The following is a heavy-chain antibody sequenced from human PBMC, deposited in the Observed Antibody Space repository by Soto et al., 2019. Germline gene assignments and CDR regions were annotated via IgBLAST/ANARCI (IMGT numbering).Heavy chain of an antibody. V-gene: IGHV4-59*01. Sequence: QVQLQESGPGLVKPSETLSLTCTVSGGSISRYYWSWIRQPPGKGLEWIGYIYYSGSTNYNPSLKSRLTISVDTFKNQFSLKLRSVTAADTAVYYCARSVTILGLDPWGQGTLVAVSS. D-gene: IGHD3-3*01. CDR2: IYYSGST. J-gene: IGHJ5*02. CDR3: ARSVTILGLDP. CDR1: GGSISRYY.